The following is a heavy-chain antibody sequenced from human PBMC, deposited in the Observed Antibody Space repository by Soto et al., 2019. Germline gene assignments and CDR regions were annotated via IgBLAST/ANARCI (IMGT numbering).Heavy chain of an antibody. Sequence: SETLSLTCTVSGGSISSGVYYWSWIRQHPGKGLEWIGYIYYSGSTYYNPSLKSRVTIAVDTSKNQFSLKLSSVTAADTAVYYCASEAAAGGNWFDPWGQGTRVPVSS. J-gene: IGHJ5*02. CDR2: IYYSGST. CDR3: ASEAAAGGNWFDP. CDR1: GGSISSGVYY. D-gene: IGHD6-13*01. V-gene: IGHV4-31*03.